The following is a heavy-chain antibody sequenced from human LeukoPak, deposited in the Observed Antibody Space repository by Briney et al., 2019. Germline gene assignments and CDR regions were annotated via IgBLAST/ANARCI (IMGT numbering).Heavy chain of an antibody. V-gene: IGHV3-7*01. D-gene: IGHD1-1*01. CDR1: GFTFTNYW. J-gene: IGHJ4*02. CDR3: ARDPRTVRI. CDR2: IKQDRSEK. Sequence: GGSLRLSCAASGFTFTNYWMSWVRQAPGKGLELVANIKQDRSEKYYVDSVKGRFTISRDNAKNSLYLQMNSLRAEDTAIYYCARDPRTVRIWGQGTLVTVSS.